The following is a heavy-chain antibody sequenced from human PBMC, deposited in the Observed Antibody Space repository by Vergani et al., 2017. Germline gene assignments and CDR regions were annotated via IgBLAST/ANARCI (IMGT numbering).Heavy chain of an antibody. D-gene: IGHD4-11*01. CDR2: IDHTGRP. J-gene: IGHJ6*03. Sequence: QVQLQQWGGGLLKPSETLSLTCVVNGGSFTSYHWTWVRQSPGEGLEWVGDIDHTGRPDYNPSLKSRLTMSVDKSRNQFSLTINSVTATYTAIYFCASVNTETNGHLYYYYYMDVWGQGTAVTVS. CDR1: GGSFTSYH. CDR3: ASVNTETNGHLYYYYYMDV. V-gene: IGHV4-34*01.